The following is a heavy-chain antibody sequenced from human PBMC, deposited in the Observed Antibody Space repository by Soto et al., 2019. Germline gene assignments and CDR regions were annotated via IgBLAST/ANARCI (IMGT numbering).Heavy chain of an antibody. J-gene: IGHJ4*02. CDR2: ISGTGGST. Sequence: GGSLRLSCAASGFTFSSYAMSWVRQAPGKGPEWVSAISGTGGSTYYADSVKGRFTISRDNSKNTLYLQMDSLRAEDSAVYYCAKDRPSHCSSTSCYFYWGQGTLVTVSS. D-gene: IGHD2-2*01. CDR3: AKDRPSHCSSTSCYFY. V-gene: IGHV3-23*01. CDR1: GFTFSSYA.